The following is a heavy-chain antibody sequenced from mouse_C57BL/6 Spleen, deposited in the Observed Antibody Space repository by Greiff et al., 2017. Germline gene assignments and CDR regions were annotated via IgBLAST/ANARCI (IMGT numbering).Heavy chain of an antibody. Sequence: EVQVVESGGDLVKPGGSLKLSCAASGFTFSSYGMSWVRQTPDKRLEWVATISSGGSYTYYPDSVKGRFTISRDNAKNTLYLQMSSLKSEDTAMYYCARHGLGNAMDYWGQGTSVTVSS. J-gene: IGHJ4*01. CDR1: GFTFSSYG. CDR3: ARHGLGNAMDY. CDR2: ISSGGSYT. D-gene: IGHD2-2*01. V-gene: IGHV5-6*01.